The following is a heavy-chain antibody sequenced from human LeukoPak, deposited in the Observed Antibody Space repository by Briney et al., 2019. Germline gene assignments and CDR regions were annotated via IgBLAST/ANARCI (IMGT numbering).Heavy chain of an antibody. J-gene: IGHJ4*02. CDR1: GGTFSSYA. CDR3: ARYGSSSSYGFDY. Sequence: ASVKVSCKASGGTFSSYAISWVRPAPGQGLEWVGGIIPIFGTANYAQKFQGRVTITADESTSTAYMELSSLRSEDTAVYYCARYGSSSSYGFDYWGQGTLVTVSS. D-gene: IGHD6-6*01. CDR2: IIPIFGTA. V-gene: IGHV1-69*13.